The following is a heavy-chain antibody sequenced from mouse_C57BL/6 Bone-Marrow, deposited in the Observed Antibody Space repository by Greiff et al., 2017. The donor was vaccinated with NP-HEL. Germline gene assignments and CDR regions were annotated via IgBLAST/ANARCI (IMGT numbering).Heavy chain of an antibody. CDR2: IDPETGGT. CDR3: TRRDDGSTYYFDY. Sequence: QVQLQQSGAELVRPGASVTLSCKASGYTFTDYEMHWVKQTPVHGLEWIGAIDPETGGTAYHQKFKGKAILTADKSSSTAYMELRSLTSEDSAVYYCTRRDDGSTYYFDYWGQGTTLTVSS. V-gene: IGHV1-15*01. D-gene: IGHD1-1*01. J-gene: IGHJ2*01. CDR1: GYTFTDYE.